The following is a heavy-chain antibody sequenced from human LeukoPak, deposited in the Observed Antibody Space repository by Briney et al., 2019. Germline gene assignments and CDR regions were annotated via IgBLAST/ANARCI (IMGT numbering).Heavy chain of an antibody. D-gene: IGHD2-15*01. CDR3: ARRRILAPNGIDV. CDR2: IYYSGST. Sequence: SETLSLTCTVSGGSISSYYWSWIRQPPGKGLEWIGYIYYSGSTNYNPSLKSRVTISVDTSKNQFSLKLSSVTAADTAVYYCARRRILAPNGIDVWGQGTTVTVSS. V-gene: IGHV4-59*08. CDR1: GGSISSYY. J-gene: IGHJ6*02.